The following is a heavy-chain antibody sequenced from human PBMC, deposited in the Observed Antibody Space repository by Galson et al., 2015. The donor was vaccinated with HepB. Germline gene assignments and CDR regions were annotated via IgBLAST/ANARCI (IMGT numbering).Heavy chain of an antibody. V-gene: IGHV1-46*01. D-gene: IGHD5-12*01. Sequence: SVKVSCKASGYTFTSYYMHWVRQAPGQGLEWMGIINPSGGSTSYAQKFQGRVTMTRDTSTSTVYMELSSLRSEDTAVYYCARDAVAKGDGMDVWGQGTTVTVSS. J-gene: IGHJ6*02. CDR2: INPSGGST. CDR1: GYTFTSYY. CDR3: ARDAVAKGDGMDV.